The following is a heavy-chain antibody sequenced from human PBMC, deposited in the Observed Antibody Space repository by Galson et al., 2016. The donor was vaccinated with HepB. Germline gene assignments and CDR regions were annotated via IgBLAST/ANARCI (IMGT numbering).Heavy chain of an antibody. J-gene: IGHJ4*02. D-gene: IGHD2-2*01. Sequence: CAISGDSVSSNSVAWNWIRQSPSIGLEWLGRTYYRSKWYNDYALSVKSRITINPDTSKNQFSLHMNSVTPEDTAVYYGAREGGVSADSFDYWGQGTLVTVSS. CDR3: AREGGVSADSFDY. V-gene: IGHV6-1*01. CDR2: TYYRSKWYN. CDR1: GDSVSSNSVA.